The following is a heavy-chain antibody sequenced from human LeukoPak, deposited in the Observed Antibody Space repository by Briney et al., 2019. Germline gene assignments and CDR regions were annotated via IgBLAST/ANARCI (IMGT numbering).Heavy chain of an antibody. CDR1: GFTFSSYW. V-gene: IGHV3-7*03. CDR3: ARDSDGGSHIVDY. J-gene: IGHJ4*02. Sequence: GGSLRLSCAASGFTFSSYWMSWVRQAPGKGLEWVANIKQDGSEKYYVDSVKGRFTISRDNAKNPLYLQMNSLRAEDTAVYYCARDSDGGSHIVDYWGQGTLVTVSS. CDR2: IKQDGSEK. D-gene: IGHD2-15*01.